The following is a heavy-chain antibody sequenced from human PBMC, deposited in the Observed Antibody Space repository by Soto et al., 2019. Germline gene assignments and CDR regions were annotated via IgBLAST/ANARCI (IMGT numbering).Heavy chain of an antibody. D-gene: IGHD6-13*01. V-gene: IGHV1-46*01. CDR2: IDPSGGT. CDR3: ARDLIAAAADYGMDV. Sequence: ASVKVSCKASGYTFTSYYIHWVRQAPGQGLEWMGVIDPSGGTSNAQRFQGRVTMTRDTSTTTVYMELSSLRSEDTAVYYCARDLIAAAADYGMDVWGQGTTVTVSS. CDR1: GYTFTSYY. J-gene: IGHJ6*02.